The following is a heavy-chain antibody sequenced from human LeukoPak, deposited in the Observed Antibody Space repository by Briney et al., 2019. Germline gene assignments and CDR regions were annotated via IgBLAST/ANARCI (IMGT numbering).Heavy chain of an antibody. J-gene: IGHJ4*02. D-gene: IGHD4-11*01. CDR3: ARKPKVTTTADY. CDR2: INPNSGGT. Sequence: SVKVSCKASGYTFTGYYMHWVRQAPGQGLEWMGWINPNSGGTNYAQKFQGRVTMTRDTSISTAYMELSRLRSDDTAVYYCARKPKVTTTADYWGQGTLVTVSS. V-gene: IGHV1-2*02. CDR1: GYTFTGYY.